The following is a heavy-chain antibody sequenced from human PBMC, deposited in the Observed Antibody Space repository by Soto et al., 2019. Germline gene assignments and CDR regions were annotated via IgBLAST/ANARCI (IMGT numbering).Heavy chain of an antibody. CDR3: ARWGTTGGLDV. V-gene: IGHV3-30*19. CDR1: GFTFRRYV. D-gene: IGHD3-16*01. CDR2: TSYDGTDE. J-gene: IGHJ1*01. Sequence: ESGGGVVQPGTSLRVSCVGSGFTFRRYVIHWVRQAPGKGLEWVALTSYDGTDEYYGDSVRGRFTISRDNSRNTVDLQMDSLRLEDTARYYCARWGTTGGLDVWGQGTLVSVSS.